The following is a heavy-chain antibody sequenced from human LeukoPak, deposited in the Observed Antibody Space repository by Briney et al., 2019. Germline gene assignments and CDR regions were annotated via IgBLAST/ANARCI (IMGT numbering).Heavy chain of an antibody. V-gene: IGHV4-34*01. CDR1: GGSFSGYY. J-gene: IGHJ6*03. D-gene: IGHD3-10*01. CDR3: ARAPPGMVRGVSIYYYYYYKDV. Sequence: PSETLSLTCAVYGGSFSGYYWSWIRQPPGKGLEWIGEINHSGSTNYNPSLKSRVTISVDTSKNQFSLKLSSVTAADTAVYYCARAPPGMVRGVSIYYYYYYKDVWGKGTTVTVSS. CDR2: INHSGST.